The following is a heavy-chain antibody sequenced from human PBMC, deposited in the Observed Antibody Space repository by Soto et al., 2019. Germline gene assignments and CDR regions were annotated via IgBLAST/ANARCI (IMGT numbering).Heavy chain of an antibody. V-gene: IGHV3-30*18. D-gene: IGHD3-22*01. CDR2: MAYDGSKE. CDR1: GFSFSYYG. J-gene: IGHJ4*02. CDR3: AKDWRDSSADLPDF. Sequence: QVQLVESGGGVVQPGTSLRLSCAASGFSFSYYGMHWVRQAPGKGLEWVAVMAYDGSKEFYADSVKGRFTISRDNSKNTLYLQMNSLRAEDTAVYSCAKDWRDSSADLPDFWGQGTLLTVPS.